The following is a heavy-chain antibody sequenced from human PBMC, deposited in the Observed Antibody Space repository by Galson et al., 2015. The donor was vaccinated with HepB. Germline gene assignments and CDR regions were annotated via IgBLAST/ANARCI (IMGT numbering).Heavy chain of an antibody. J-gene: IGHJ4*02. CDR3: ARDRGT. V-gene: IGHV3-53*01. Sequence: SLRLSCAASGFTVNNNYMRWVRQAPGKGLEWVSLIYSGGSIYYAASVKGRFTISRDSPKNTLYLQINSLRVEDTAVYYCARDRGTWGQGTLVTVSS. CDR1: GFTVNNNY. D-gene: IGHD1-1*01. CDR2: IYSGGSI.